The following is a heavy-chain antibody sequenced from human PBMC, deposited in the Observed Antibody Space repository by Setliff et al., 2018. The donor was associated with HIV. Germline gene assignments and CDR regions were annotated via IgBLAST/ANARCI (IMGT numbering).Heavy chain of an antibody. D-gene: IGHD6-6*01. Sequence: SVKVSCKASGGTFNINAVTWVRQAPGQGLEWVGAIIPLFGTANYAQKFQGRVTITADDSTSTVYMEVRSLRSADTAVYYCSKVSEHRTSSGSFYYYMDVWGEGTTVTRLL. CDR2: IIPLFGTA. CDR3: SKVSEHRTSSGSFYYYMDV. J-gene: IGHJ6*03. CDR1: GGTFNINA. V-gene: IGHV1-69*13.